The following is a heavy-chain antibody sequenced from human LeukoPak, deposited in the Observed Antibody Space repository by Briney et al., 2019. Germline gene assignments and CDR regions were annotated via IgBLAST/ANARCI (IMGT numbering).Heavy chain of an antibody. Sequence: SGGSLRLSCAASGLTVSSNYMSWVRHSPGKGLEWVSVIYSGGSTYYANSVKGRFTISRDNSKNTLYLQVNSLRAEDTAVYCCARSIVGTTSAFDIWGQGTMVTVSS. CDR3: ARSIVGTTSAFDI. D-gene: IGHD1-26*01. V-gene: IGHV3-66*01. CDR1: GLTVSSNY. CDR2: IYSGGST. J-gene: IGHJ3*02.